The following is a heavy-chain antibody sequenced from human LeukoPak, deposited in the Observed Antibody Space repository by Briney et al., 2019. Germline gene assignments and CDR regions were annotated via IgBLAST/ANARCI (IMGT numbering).Heavy chain of an antibody. CDR1: GGTFSSYA. CDR3: ASGGPYYYDSSGYLGYVY. J-gene: IGHJ4*02. CDR2: IIPIFGTA. V-gene: IGHV1-69*13. D-gene: IGHD3-22*01. Sequence: SVTVSCTASGGTFSSYAISWVRQAPGQGLEWMGGIIPIFGTANYAQKFQGRVTITADESTSTAYMELSSLRSEDTAVYYCASGGPYYYDSSGYLGYVYWGQGTLVTVSS.